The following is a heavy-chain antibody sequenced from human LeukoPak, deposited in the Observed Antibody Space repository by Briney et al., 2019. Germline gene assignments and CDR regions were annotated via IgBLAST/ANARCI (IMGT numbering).Heavy chain of an antibody. CDR1: GYTFTGYY. Sequence: GASVKVSCKASGYTFTGYYMHWVRQAPGQGLEWMGWINPDSGGTNYAQKFQGRVTMTRDTSIRTAYMELSRLRSDDTAVYYCAREGYYDILTGHYMIYDYWGQGTLVTVSS. CDR3: AREGYYDILTGHYMIYDY. D-gene: IGHD3-9*01. J-gene: IGHJ4*02. V-gene: IGHV1-2*02. CDR2: INPDSGGT.